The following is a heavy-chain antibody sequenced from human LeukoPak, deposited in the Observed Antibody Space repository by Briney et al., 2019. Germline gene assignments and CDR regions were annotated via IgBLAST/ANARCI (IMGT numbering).Heavy chain of an antibody. J-gene: IGHJ5*02. V-gene: IGHV3-23*01. Sequence: GGSLRLSCAASGFTFSSYAMTWVRQAPGKGLEWVSTISGSGGSTYYADSVKGRFTISRDNSKNTLYLQMNSLRAEDTAVYYCARKQKYNWFDPWGQGTLVTVSS. CDR1: GFTFSSYA. CDR2: ISGSGGST. CDR3: ARKQKYNWFDP.